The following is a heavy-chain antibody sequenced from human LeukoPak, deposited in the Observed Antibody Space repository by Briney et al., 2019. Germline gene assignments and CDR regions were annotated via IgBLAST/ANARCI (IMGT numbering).Heavy chain of an antibody. J-gene: IGHJ4*02. D-gene: IGHD5-12*01. Sequence: ASVKVSCKVSGYTLTELSMHWVRQATGQGLEWMGWMNPNSGNTDYSQKFQGRVTMTRNTSISTAYMELGSLRSEDTAVYYCARVKGIVASWGQGTLVTVSS. CDR2: MNPNSGNT. CDR1: GYTLTELS. CDR3: ARVKGIVAS. V-gene: IGHV1-8*01.